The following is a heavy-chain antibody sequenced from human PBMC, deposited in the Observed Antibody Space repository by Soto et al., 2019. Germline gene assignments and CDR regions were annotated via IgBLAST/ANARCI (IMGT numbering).Heavy chain of an antibody. CDR2: IYWDDDK. CDR3: AHSRGGGTSAWFDP. CDR1: GFSLSTSGVG. V-gene: IGHV2-5*02. J-gene: IGHJ5*02. D-gene: IGHD2-15*01. Sequence: SGPTLVNPTQTLTLTCTFSGFSLSTSGVGVGWIRQPPGKALEWLALIYWDDDKRYSPSLKNRLTITKDTSNDQVVLTMTNMDPVDTATYYCAHSRGGGTSAWFDPWGQGTLVTVSS.